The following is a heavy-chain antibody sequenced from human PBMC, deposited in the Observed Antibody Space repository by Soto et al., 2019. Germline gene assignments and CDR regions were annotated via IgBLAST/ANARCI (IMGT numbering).Heavy chain of an antibody. CDR2: INQDGSEK. CDR3: APGVGRVLVAGFDS. CDR1: EFMLRMYL. V-gene: IGHV3-7*01. D-gene: IGHD6-19*01. Sequence: GGPLRLCCAASEFMLRMYLMSGGRQAPGKGLEWVANINQDGSEKYYADSVKGRFAISRDNTKNLLSLQMNSLRADDTAIYYCAPGVGRVLVAGFDSRAQGA. J-gene: IGHJ4*02.